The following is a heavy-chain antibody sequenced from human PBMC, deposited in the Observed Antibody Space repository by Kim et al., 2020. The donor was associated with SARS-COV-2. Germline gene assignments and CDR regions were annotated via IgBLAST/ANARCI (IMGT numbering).Heavy chain of an antibody. D-gene: IGHD4-17*01. J-gene: IGHJ3*02. CDR3: ARHDEYGDYVYAFDI. CDR1: GYSFTSYW. CDR2: IDPSDSYT. V-gene: IGHV5-10-1*01. Sequence: GESLKISCKGSGYSFTSYWISWVRQMPGKGLEWMGRIDPSDSYTNYSPSFQGHVTISADKSISTAYLQWSSLKASNTTMYYCARHDEYGDYVYAFDIWGQGTMVTVSS.